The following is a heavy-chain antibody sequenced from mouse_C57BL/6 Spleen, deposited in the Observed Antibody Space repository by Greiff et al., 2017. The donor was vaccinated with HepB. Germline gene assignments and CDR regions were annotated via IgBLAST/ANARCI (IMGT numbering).Heavy chain of an antibody. CDR2: INPSSGYT. V-gene: IGHV1-7*01. Sequence: VQRVESGAELAKPGASVKLSCKASGYTFTSYWMHWVKQRPGQGLEWIGYINPSSGYTKYNQKFKDKATLTADKSSSTAYMQLSSLTYEDSAVYYCARYDYDGYFDGWGTGTTVTVSS. CDR3: ARYDYDGYFDG. D-gene: IGHD2-4*01. J-gene: IGHJ1*03. CDR1: GYTFTSYW.